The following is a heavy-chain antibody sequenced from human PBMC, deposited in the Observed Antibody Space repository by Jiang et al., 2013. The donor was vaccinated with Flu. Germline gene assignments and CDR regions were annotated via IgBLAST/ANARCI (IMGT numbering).Heavy chain of an antibody. CDR3: AKGEGTTVVTPWWVY. J-gene: IGHJ4*02. CDR1: GFTFDDYA. Sequence: VQLVESGGGLVQPGRSLRLSCAASGFTFDDYAMHWVRQAPGKGLEWVSGISWNSGSIGYADSVKGRFTISRDNAKNSLYLQMNSLRAEDTALYYCAKGEGTTVVTPWWVYWGQGTLVTVSS. D-gene: IGHD4-23*01. CDR2: ISWNSGSI. V-gene: IGHV3-9*01.